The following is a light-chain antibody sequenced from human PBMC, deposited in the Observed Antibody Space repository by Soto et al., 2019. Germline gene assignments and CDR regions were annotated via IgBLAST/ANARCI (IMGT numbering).Light chain of an antibody. V-gene: IGKV3-20*01. CDR2: GVS. J-gene: IGKJ1*01. Sequence: EIVLTQSPGTLSLSPGERATLSCRASQSVSKTYLAWYQQKPGQAPRLLMFGVSSRATGIPDRFSGSGSGTDLTLTISRLEPGDFAVYYCQQYGTLPWTFGQGTKVEIK. CDR3: QQYGTLPWT. CDR1: QSVSKTY.